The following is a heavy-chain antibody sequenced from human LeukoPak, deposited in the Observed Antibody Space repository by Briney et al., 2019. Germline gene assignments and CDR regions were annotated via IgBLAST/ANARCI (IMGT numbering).Heavy chain of an antibody. Sequence: PSETLSLTCAVYGGSFSGYYWSWIRQPPGKGLEWIGEINHSGSTNYNPSLKSRVTISVDTSKNQFSLKLSSVTAADTAVYYCARLEDNIVVVPAAIENHHDAFDIWGQGTMVTVSS. V-gene: IGHV4-34*01. CDR2: INHSGST. J-gene: IGHJ3*02. D-gene: IGHD2-2*02. CDR3: ARLEDNIVVVPAAIENHHDAFDI. CDR1: GGSFSGYY.